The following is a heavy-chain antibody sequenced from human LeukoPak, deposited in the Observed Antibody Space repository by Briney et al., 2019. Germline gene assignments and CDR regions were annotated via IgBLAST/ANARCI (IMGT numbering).Heavy chain of an antibody. D-gene: IGHD3-22*01. CDR2: ISGSGGGT. V-gene: IGHV3-23*01. Sequence: GGSLRLSCAVSGITLSNYAMSWVRQAPGKGLEWVAGISGSGGGTHYADSVKGRFTISRDNPKNTLYLQMINLRAGDTAVYFCAKRGVVIRVILVGFHKEAYYFDSWGQGALVTVSS. CDR3: AKRGVVIRVILVGFHKEAYYFDS. J-gene: IGHJ4*02. CDR1: GITLSNYA.